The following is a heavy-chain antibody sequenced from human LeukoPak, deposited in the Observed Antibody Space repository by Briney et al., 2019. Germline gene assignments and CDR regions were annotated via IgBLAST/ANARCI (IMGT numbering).Heavy chain of an antibody. D-gene: IGHD2-2*01. CDR1: GFTFSKYR. J-gene: IGHJ4*02. CDR3: ARDGYCSSTICYYFAY. Sequence: GGSLRHSCAASGFTFSKYRVQGGHQAPGKGLGWVSRINSDGSSTSYADSVKGRFTISRDNAKNTLYLQMNSLRAEDTAVYYCARDGYCSSTICYYFAYWGQGTLVTVSS. V-gene: IGHV3-74*01. CDR2: INSDGSST.